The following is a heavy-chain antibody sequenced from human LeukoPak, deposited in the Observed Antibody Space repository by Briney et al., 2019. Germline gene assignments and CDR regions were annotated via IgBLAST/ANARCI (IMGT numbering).Heavy chain of an antibody. J-gene: IGHJ3*02. V-gene: IGHV1-69*13. CDR3: ARRGMIVFDHDAFDI. CDR2: IIPIFGTA. CDR1: GGTFSSYA. D-gene: IGHD3-22*01. Sequence: ASVKVSCKASGGTFSSYAISWVRQAPGQGLEWMGGIIPIFGTANYAQKFQGRVTITADESTSTAYMELRSLRSDDTAVYYCARRGMIVFDHDAFDIWGQGTMVTVSS.